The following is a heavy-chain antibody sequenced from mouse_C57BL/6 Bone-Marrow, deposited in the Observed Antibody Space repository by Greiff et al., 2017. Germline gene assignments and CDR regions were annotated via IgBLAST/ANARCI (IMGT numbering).Heavy chain of an antibody. CDR3: ASNPSYYYGSSYTWFAY. J-gene: IGHJ3*01. Sequence: QVQLQQSGPELVKPGASVKISCKASGYAFSSSWMNWVKQRPGKGLEWIGRIYPGDGDTNYNGKFKGKATLTADKSSSTAYMQLSSLTSEDSAVYFCASNPSYYYGSSYTWFAYWGQGTLVTVSA. CDR2: IYPGDGDT. V-gene: IGHV1-82*01. CDR1: GYAFSSSW. D-gene: IGHD1-1*01.